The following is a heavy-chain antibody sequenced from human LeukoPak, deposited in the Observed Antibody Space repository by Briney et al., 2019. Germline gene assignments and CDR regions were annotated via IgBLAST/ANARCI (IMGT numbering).Heavy chain of an antibody. CDR1: GFTFSSYG. CDR3: AKGQARRGITFGGVIAFDAFDI. J-gene: IGHJ3*02. Sequence: PGGSLRLSCAASGFTFSSYGMHWVRQAPGKGLEWVAVISYDGSNKYYADSVKGRFTISRDNSKNTLYLQMNSLRAEDTAVYYCAKGQARRGITFGGVIAFDAFDIWGQGTMVTVSS. D-gene: IGHD3-16*02. CDR2: ISYDGSNK. V-gene: IGHV3-30*18.